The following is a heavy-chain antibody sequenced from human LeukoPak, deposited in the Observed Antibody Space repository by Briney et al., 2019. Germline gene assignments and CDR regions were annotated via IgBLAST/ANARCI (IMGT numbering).Heavy chain of an antibody. CDR2: IYTSGST. CDR3: ARVPSSTSWYYYYMDV. D-gene: IGHD6-6*01. J-gene: IGHJ6*03. CDR1: GGSISSGSYY. V-gene: IGHV4-61*02. Sequence: PSETLSLTCTVSGGSISSGSYYWSWIRQPAGKGLEWIGRIYTSGSTNYNPSLKSRVTISVDTSKNQFSLKLSSVTAADTAVYYCARVPSSTSWYYYYMDVWGKGTTVTVSS.